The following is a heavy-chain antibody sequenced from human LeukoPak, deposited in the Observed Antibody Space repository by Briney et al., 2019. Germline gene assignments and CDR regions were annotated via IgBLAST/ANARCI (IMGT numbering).Heavy chain of an antibody. J-gene: IGHJ4*02. D-gene: IGHD3-22*01. Sequence: GGALRLSCAASRFTFSSYWMHWVRQAPGKGLVWASRINSDGSSTSYADSVKGRFTISRDNAKNTLYLQMNSLRDEDTAVYYCARVQLPYYYDSSGYGVGYWGQGTLVTVSS. CDR1: RFTFSSYW. CDR3: ARVQLPYYYDSSGYGVGY. CDR2: INSDGSST. V-gene: IGHV3-74*01.